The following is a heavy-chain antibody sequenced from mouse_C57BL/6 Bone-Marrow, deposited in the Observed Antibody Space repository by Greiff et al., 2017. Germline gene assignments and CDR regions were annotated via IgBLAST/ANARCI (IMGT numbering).Heavy chain of an antibody. D-gene: IGHD1-1*01. J-gene: IGHJ2*01. CDR2: IDPSDSET. Sequence: QVQLQQPGAELVRPGSSVKLSCKASGYTFTSYWMHWVKQRPIQGLEWIGNIDPSDSETHYNQKFKDKATLTVDKSSSTAYMQLSSLTSEDSAVYYCAREGDYYYGSSHFDYWGQGTTRTVSS. CDR1: GYTFTSYW. V-gene: IGHV1-52*01. CDR3: AREGDYYYGSSHFDY.